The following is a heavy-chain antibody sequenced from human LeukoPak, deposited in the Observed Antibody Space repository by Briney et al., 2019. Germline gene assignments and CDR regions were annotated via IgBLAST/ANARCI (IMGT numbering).Heavy chain of an antibody. CDR3: ARSRDGYNSDYMDV. Sequence: ASVKVSCKASGGTFTTYAITWVRQAPGQGLEWMGRIIPMFGRSNYAQKFQGRVTITADESTSTAYMELSSLRSEDTAVYYCARSRDGYNSDYMDVWGKGTTVTVSS. D-gene: IGHD5-24*01. J-gene: IGHJ6*03. CDR2: IIPMFGRS. CDR1: GGTFTTYA. V-gene: IGHV1-69*13.